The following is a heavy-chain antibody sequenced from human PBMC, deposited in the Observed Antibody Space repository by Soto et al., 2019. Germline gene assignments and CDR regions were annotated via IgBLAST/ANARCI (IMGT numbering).Heavy chain of an antibody. V-gene: IGHV3-23*01. D-gene: IGHD6-19*01. CDR3: AKHLCTGGAGPFDY. Sequence: EVQLLESGGGLVQPGGSLRLSCAASGFSFTSFSMSWVRQAPGKGLEWVSAISGSSDSTYYADSMKGRFTISRDISKTTLYLQMNSLRAEDTAVYYCAKHLCTGGAGPFDYWGQGTLVTVSS. J-gene: IGHJ4*02. CDR2: ISGSSDST. CDR1: GFSFTSFS.